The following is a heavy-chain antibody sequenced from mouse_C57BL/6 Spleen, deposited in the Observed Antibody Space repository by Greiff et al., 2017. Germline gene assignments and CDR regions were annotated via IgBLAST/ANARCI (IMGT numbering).Heavy chain of an antibody. CDR3: VRNWVPPDD. V-gene: IGHV10-1*01. D-gene: IGHD4-1*01. J-gene: IGHJ2*01. CDR2: IRSKSNNYAT. CDR1: GFRFNTYA. Sequence: EVMLVESGGGLVQPKGSLKLSCAASGFRFNTYAMNWVRQAPGKGLEWVARIRSKSNNYATYYADSVKDRFTISRDASESMLYLKMHNLKTEDTAMYYCVRNWVPPDDWGQGTTLTVSS.